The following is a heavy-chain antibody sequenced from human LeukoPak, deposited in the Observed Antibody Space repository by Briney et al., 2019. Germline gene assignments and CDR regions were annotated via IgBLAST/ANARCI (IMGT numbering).Heavy chain of an antibody. J-gene: IGHJ4*02. V-gene: IGHV1-69*05. CDR1: GGTFSSYA. CDR3: ARDRYYYDSSGYYYFDY. CDR2: IIPIFGTA. D-gene: IGHD3-22*01. Sequence: GSSVKVSCKASGGTFSSYAISWVRQAPGQGLEWMGRIIPIFGTANYAQKFQGRVTITTDESTSTAYMELSSLRSEDTAVYYCARDRYYYDSSGYYYFDYWGQGTPVTVSS.